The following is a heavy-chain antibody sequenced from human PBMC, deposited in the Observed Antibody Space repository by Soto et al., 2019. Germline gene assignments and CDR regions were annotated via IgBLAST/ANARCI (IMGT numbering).Heavy chain of an antibody. J-gene: IGHJ6*02. CDR2: ISYDGSNK. CDR3: AKDVYEGGGYYYYGMDV. CDR1: GFTFSSYG. V-gene: IGHV3-30*18. D-gene: IGHD1-26*01. Sequence: QVQLVESGGGVVQPGRSLRLSCAASGFTFSSYGMHWVRQAPGKGLEWVAVISYDGSNKYYADSVKGRFPISRDNSKNTLYLQMNSLRAEDTAVYYCAKDVYEGGGYYYYGMDVWGQGTTVTVSS.